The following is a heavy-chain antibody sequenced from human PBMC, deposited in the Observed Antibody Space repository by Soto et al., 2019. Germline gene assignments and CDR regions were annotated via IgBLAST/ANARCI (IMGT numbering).Heavy chain of an antibody. CDR1: GYTFTSYA. J-gene: IGHJ4*02. Sequence: ASVKVSCKASGYTFTSYAMHWVRQAPGQRLEWMGWINAGNGNTKYSQKFQGRVTITRDTSASTAYMELSSLRSEDTAVYYCASVAVAGEDFDYWGQGTLVTVSS. D-gene: IGHD6-19*01. V-gene: IGHV1-3*01. CDR3: ASVAVAGEDFDY. CDR2: INAGNGNT.